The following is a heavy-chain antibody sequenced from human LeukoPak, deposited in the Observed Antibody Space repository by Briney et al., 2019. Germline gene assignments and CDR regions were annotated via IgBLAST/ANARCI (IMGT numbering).Heavy chain of an antibody. D-gene: IGHD7-27*01. CDR1: GYSLTSYW. Sequence: GESLKISCKGSGYSLTSYWIRWVRQMPGQGLEWMGTIDPSDSYTNYNPSFQGHVTISADKSINTAYLQWSSLKASDTAMYYCARRSGNWDPIDYWGQGTLVTVSS. J-gene: IGHJ4*02. CDR2: IDPSDSYT. CDR3: ARRSGNWDPIDY. V-gene: IGHV5-10-1*01.